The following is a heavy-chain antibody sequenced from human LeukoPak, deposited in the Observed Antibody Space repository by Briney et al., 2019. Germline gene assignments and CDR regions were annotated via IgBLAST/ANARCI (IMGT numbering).Heavy chain of an antibody. CDR3: ARSYSYGYSYYYYMDV. CDR1: GYTFTGYY. J-gene: IGHJ6*03. CDR2: INPNSGGT. V-gene: IGHV1-2*02. Sequence: GASVKVSCKASGYTFTGYYMHWVRQAPGQGLEWMGWINPNSGGTNYAQKFQGRVTMTRDTSISTAYMELSRLRSDDTAVYYCARSYSYGYSYYYYMDVWGKGTTVTVSS. D-gene: IGHD5-18*01.